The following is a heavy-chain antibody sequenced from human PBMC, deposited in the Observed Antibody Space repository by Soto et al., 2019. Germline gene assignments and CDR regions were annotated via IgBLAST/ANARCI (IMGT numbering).Heavy chain of an antibody. CDR1: GFTFSNYA. CDR3: AKARPSGGSYYVEAFDV. J-gene: IGHJ3*01. CDR2: VSSTGTSP. V-gene: IGHV3-23*01. D-gene: IGHD3-22*01. Sequence: PGGSLRLSCSASGFTFSNYAMSWVRQSPGKGLEWVSGVSSTGTSPYYAGSVQGRFTISRDNSKNMFYLQMMSLRAEDTAIFYCAKARPSGGSYYVEAFDVWGQGTMVTVSS.